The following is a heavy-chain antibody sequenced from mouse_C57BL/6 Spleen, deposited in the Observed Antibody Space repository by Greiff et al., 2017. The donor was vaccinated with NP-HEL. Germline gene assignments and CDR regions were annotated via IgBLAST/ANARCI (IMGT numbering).Heavy chain of an antibody. J-gene: IGHJ3*01. Sequence: QVHVKQSGAELARPGASVKLSCKASGYTFTSYGISWVKQRTGQGLEWIGEIYPRSGNTYYNEKFKGKATLTADKSSSTAYMELRSLTSEDSAVYFCARDSWFAYWGQGTLVTVSA. V-gene: IGHV1-81*01. CDR1: GYTFTSYG. CDR3: ARDSWFAY. CDR2: IYPRSGNT.